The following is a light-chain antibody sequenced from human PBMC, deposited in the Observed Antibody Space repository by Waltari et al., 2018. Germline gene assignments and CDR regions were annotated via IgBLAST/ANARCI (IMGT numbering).Light chain of an antibody. CDR2: AAS. J-gene: IGKJ1*01. CDR3: QQYYSYPS. CDR1: QDIRNF. V-gene: IGKV1-16*02. Sequence: DIQMTQSPSSLSASVGDRVTITCRASQDIRNFLVWFQQKPGKAPKSLIYAASNLQSGVPSKFSGSGSGTDFTLTISSLQSEDFATYYCQQYYSYPSFGQGTKVEIK.